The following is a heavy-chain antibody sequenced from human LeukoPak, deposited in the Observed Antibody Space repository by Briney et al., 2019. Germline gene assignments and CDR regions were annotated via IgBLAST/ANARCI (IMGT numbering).Heavy chain of an antibody. CDR2: IYYSGST. Sequence: ASGTLSLTCTVSGYSISSGYYWGWIRQPPGKGLEWFGSIYYSGSTYYNPSLKSRVTISVDTSKNQFSLKLSSVTAADTAVYYCARSEQWLVPLDHWGQGTLVTVSS. CDR3: ARSEQWLVPLDH. J-gene: IGHJ4*02. CDR1: GYSISSGYY. D-gene: IGHD6-19*01. V-gene: IGHV4-38-2*02.